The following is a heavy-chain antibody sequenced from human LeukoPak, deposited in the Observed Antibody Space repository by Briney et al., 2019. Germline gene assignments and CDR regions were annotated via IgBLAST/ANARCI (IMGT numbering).Heavy chain of an antibody. CDR1: GGTFSSYA. V-gene: IGHV1-69*01. CDR3: ARGRSYGDSYYYYYMDV. J-gene: IGHJ6*03. D-gene: IGHD4-17*01. Sequence: GASVKVSCKASGGTFSSYAISWVRQAPGQGLEWMGGIIPIFGTANYAQKFQGRVTITADESTSTAYMELSSLRSEDTAVYYCARGRSYGDSYYYYYMDVWGKGTTVTISS. CDR2: IIPIFGTA.